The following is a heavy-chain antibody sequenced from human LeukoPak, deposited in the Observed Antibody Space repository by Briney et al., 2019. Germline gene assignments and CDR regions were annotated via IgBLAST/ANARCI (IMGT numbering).Heavy chain of an antibody. J-gene: IGHJ4*02. CDR2: ISSSGSTI. V-gene: IGHV3-11*04. CDR3: ARGSSLGYCTNGVCYFDY. CDR1: GLTFSDYY. Sequence: PGGSLRLSCAASGLTFSDYYMSWIRQAPGKGLEWVSYISSSGSTIYYADSVKGRFTISRDNAKNSLYLQMNSLRAEDTAVYYCARGSSLGYCTNGVCYFDYRGQGTLVTVSS. D-gene: IGHD2-8*01.